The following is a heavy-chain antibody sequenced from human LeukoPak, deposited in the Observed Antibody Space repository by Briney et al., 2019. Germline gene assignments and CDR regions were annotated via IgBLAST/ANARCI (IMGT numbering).Heavy chain of an antibody. CDR1: GFAFSSHG. J-gene: IGHJ4*02. CDR3: ARDPASSFDY. D-gene: IGHD2-15*01. CDR2: IWYDGSKR. Sequence: GGSLRLSCAASGFAFSSHGMHWVRQAPGKGLEWVAVIWYDGSKRYYADSVKGRFTISRDDSKNTLYLQMNSLRDEDTAVYYCARDPASSFDYWGQGTLVTVSS. V-gene: IGHV3-33*01.